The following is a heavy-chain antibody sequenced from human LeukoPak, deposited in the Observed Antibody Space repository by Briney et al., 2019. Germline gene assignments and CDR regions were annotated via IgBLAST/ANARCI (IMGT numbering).Heavy chain of an antibody. CDR2: INANSGDT. Sequence: ASVKVSCKASGYSFTDYYMHWLRQAPGQGLEWMGWINANSGDTNSAQKFQGRVTMTRDTSISTAYMEVSSLRSDDTAVYYCARDPEYSGGLSVWGQGTLVTVSS. CDR1: GYSFTDYY. CDR3: ARDPEYSGGLSV. D-gene: IGHD1-26*01. V-gene: IGHV1-2*02. J-gene: IGHJ3*01.